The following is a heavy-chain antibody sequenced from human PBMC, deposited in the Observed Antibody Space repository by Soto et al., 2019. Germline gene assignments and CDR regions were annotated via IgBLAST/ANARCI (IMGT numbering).Heavy chain of an antibody. J-gene: IGHJ4*02. CDR3: ATQFIAVAGKTAIDD. V-gene: IGHV3-21*01. CDR1: GFTFSSYS. CDR2: ISSSSSYI. D-gene: IGHD6-19*01. Sequence: GGSLRLSCAVSGFTFSSYSMNWVRQAPGKGLEWVSSISSSSSYIYYADSVKGRFTISRDNAKNSLYLQMNSLRAEDTAVYYCATQFIAVAGKTAIDDWGQGTLVTVSS.